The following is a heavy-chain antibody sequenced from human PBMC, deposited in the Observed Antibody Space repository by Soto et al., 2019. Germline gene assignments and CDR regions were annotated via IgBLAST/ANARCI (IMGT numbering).Heavy chain of an antibody. Sequence: PGGSLRLSCAASGFTFSSYGMHWVRQAPGKGLEWVAVIWYDGSNKYYADSVKGRFTISRDNSKNTLYLQMNSLRAEDTAVYYCARVRSGYYFDYWGQGTLVTVSS. CDR3: ARVRSGYYFDY. V-gene: IGHV3-33*01. J-gene: IGHJ4*02. D-gene: IGHD3-10*01. CDR2: IWYDGSNK. CDR1: GFTFSSYG.